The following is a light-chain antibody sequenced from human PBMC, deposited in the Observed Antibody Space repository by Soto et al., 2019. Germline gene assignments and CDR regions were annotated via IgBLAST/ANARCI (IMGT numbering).Light chain of an antibody. CDR3: QQSYSTPIT. J-gene: IGKJ4*01. CDR2: AAS. CDR1: QSISSY. Sequence: DIQMTQSPSSLSASVGDRVTITCRASQSISSYLNWYQQKPGKAPKLLIYAASSLQSGVPSKFSGSGSGTDFTLTITSLPPEDFATYYCQQSYSTPITFGGGTTVEIK. V-gene: IGKV1-39*01.